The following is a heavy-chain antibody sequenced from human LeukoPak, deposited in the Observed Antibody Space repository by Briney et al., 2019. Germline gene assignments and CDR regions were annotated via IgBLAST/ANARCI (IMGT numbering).Heavy chain of an antibody. CDR2: ISTYTGHT. J-gene: IGHJ3*02. CDR3: ARGTTGSHDACDI. Sequence: ASVKVSCKASGGTFSSYAISWVRQAPGQGLEWMGRISTYTGHTNYAQKLQGRVTMTTATSTSTAYMELRSLRSDDTAFYYCARGTTGSHDACDIWGQGTMVTVSS. CDR1: GGTFSSYA. D-gene: IGHD1-1*01. V-gene: IGHV1-18*01.